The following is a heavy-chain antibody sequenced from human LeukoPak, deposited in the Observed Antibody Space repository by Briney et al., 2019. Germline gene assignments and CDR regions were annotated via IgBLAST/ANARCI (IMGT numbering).Heavy chain of an antibody. CDR1: GGSISTYY. CDR2: IYYTGST. D-gene: IGHD3-3*01. V-gene: IGHV4-59*12. CDR3: ARDSIQGYDFWSGYTRLNWFDP. J-gene: IGHJ5*02. Sequence: SETLSLTCTVSGGSISTYYWSWIRQPPGKGLEWIGYIYYTGSTYYNPSLKSRVTISVDTSKNQFSLKLSSVTAADTAVYYCARDSIQGYDFWSGYTRLNWFDPWGQGTLVTVSP.